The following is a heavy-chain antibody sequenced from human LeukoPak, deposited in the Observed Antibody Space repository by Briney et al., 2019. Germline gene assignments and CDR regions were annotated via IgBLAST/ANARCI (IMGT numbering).Heavy chain of an antibody. CDR3: AKDWGEATVTNWFDP. Sequence: PGGSLRLSCAASGFPFSSYAMHWVRQAPGKGLEWVAVISYDGSNKFYADSVKGRFTISRDNSKNTLFLQMNSLRPEDTAVYYCAKDWGEATVTNWFDPWGQGTLVTVSS. D-gene: IGHD4-11*01. J-gene: IGHJ5*02. CDR1: GFPFSSYA. V-gene: IGHV3-30*18. CDR2: ISYDGSNK.